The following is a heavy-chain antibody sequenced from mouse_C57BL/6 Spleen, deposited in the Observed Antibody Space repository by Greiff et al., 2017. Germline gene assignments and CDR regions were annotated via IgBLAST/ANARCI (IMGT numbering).Heavy chain of an antibody. J-gene: IGHJ2*01. D-gene: IGHD2-3*01. CDR3: ARSIYDGPRTYYFDY. CDR2: IDPNSGGT. CDR1: GYTFTSYW. V-gene: IGHV1-72*01. Sequence: QVQLKQPGAELVKPGASVKLSCKASGYTFTSYWMHWVKQRPGRGLEWIGRIDPNSGGTKYNEKFKSKAPLTVDKPSSTAYMQLSSLTSEDSAVYYCARSIYDGPRTYYFDYWGQGTTLTVSS.